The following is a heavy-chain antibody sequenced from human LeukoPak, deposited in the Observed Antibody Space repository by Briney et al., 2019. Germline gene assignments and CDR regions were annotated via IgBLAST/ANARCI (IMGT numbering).Heavy chain of an antibody. CDR3: ARTSIYYDSSGYRS. V-gene: IGHV4-34*01. J-gene: IGHJ5*02. CDR2: INHSGST. Sequence: SETLSLTCAVYGGSFSGYQWSWIRQPPGKGLEWIGEINHSGSTNYNPSLKSRVNILVDTSKNQFSLKLSSVTAADTAVYYCARTSIYYDSSGYRSWGQGTLVTVSS. D-gene: IGHD3-22*01. CDR1: GGSFSGYQ.